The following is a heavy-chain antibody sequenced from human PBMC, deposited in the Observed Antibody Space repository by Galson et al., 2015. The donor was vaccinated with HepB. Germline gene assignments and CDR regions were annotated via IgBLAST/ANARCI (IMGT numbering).Heavy chain of an antibody. CDR2: ISYDGSNK. D-gene: IGHD4-17*01. Sequence: SLRLSCAASGFTFSGYGMHWVRQAPVKGLEWVVVISYDGSNKYCADSVKGRFTISRDNSKNTMYLQMNSLRAEDTAMYYCARYNGDLGFDYWGQGTLVTVSA. CDR1: GFTFSGYG. J-gene: IGHJ4*02. CDR3: ARYNGDLGFDY. V-gene: IGHV3-33*01.